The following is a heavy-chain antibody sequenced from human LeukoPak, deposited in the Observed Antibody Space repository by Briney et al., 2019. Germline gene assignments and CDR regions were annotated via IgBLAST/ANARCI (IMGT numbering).Heavy chain of an antibody. Sequence: GGSLRLSCAATGFTFSTYAMSWVRQAPGKGLEWVANIKEDGSQKYYVDSVKGRFTISRDNAKNTVYLEMNSLSVEDTATYYCIRDFRSADLWGQGTLVTVTS. CDR1: GFTFSTYA. CDR2: IKEDGSQK. CDR3: IRDFRSADL. V-gene: IGHV3-7*01. J-gene: IGHJ5*02.